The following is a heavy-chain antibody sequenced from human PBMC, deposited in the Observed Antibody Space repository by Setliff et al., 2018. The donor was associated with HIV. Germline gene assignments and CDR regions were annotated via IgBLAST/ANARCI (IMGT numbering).Heavy chain of an antibody. Sequence: GGSLRLSCAASGFTFSSYGMHWVRQAPGKGLEWAAVIWYDGSSQYYADSVKGRFTLSRDNFRNTLYLQMNSLRPEDTAVYYCARVQQQLLQEDDYFDYWGQGTLVTVSS. CDR3: ARVQQQLLQEDDYFDY. J-gene: IGHJ4*02. CDR2: IWYDGSSQ. CDR1: GFTFSSYG. D-gene: IGHD6-13*01. V-gene: IGHV3-33*08.